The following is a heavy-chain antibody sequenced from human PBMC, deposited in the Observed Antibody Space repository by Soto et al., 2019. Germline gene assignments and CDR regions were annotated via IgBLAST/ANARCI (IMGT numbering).Heavy chain of an antibody. V-gene: IGHV4-34*01. CDR1: GGSFSGYY. J-gene: IGHJ2*01. CDR3: ARESHDILTGPPWVWYFDL. Sequence: QVQLQKWGAGPLRPLETLSLTCGVSGGSFSGYYWAWIRQSPGKGLEWIGEINDRGSLNYNPSLKSRVSISVDTSKNHYSLNLRSVTAADTAVYYCARESHDILTGPPWVWYFDLWGRGTLVTVSS. CDR2: INDRGSL. D-gene: IGHD3-9*01.